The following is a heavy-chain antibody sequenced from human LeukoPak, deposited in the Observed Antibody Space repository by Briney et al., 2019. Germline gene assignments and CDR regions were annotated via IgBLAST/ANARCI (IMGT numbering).Heavy chain of an antibody. D-gene: IGHD4-23*01. CDR1: GGSISSYY. J-gene: IGHJ4*02. CDR3: ARSGGNLFDY. V-gene: IGHV4-59*01. CDR2: IYYSGST. Sequence: SETLSLTCTVSGGSISSYYWSWIRQPPGKGLEWIGYIYYSGSTNYNPSLKSRVTISADTSKNQFSLKLSSVTAADTAVYYCARSGGNLFDYWGQGTLVTVSS.